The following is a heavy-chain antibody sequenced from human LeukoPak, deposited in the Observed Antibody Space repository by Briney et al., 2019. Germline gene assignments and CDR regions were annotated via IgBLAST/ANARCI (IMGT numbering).Heavy chain of an antibody. CDR1: GGSISSYY. Sequence: SVTLSLTCTVSGGSISSYYWSWIRQPPGKGLEWIGYIYYSGSTNYNPSLKSRVTISVDTSKNQFSLKLSSVTAADTAVYYCARARPGYGGNYYFDYWGQGTLVTVSS. D-gene: IGHD4-23*01. CDR3: ARARPGYGGNYYFDY. CDR2: IYYSGST. J-gene: IGHJ4*02. V-gene: IGHV4-59*01.